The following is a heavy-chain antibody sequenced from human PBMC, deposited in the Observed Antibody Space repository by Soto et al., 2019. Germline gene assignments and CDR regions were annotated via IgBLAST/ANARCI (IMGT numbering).Heavy chain of an antibody. Sequence: PSETLSLTCTVSGGSISSSSYYWGWIRQPPGKGLEWIGSIYYSGSTYYNPSLKSRVTISVDTSKNQFSLKLSSVTAADTAVYYCARNPRRYDYVWGSYRYTSYWGQGTLVTVSS. CDR3: ARNPRRYDYVWGSYRYTSY. CDR2: IYYSGST. D-gene: IGHD3-16*02. CDR1: GGSISSSSYY. J-gene: IGHJ4*02. V-gene: IGHV4-39*01.